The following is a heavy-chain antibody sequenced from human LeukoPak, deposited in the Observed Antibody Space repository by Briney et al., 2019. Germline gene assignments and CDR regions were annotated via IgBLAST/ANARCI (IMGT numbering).Heavy chain of an antibody. D-gene: IGHD6-19*01. Sequence: GESLKISCKGSGYSLTSYWIGWVRQMPGKGLEWMGIIYPGDSDTRYSPSFQGQVTISADKSISTAYPQWSSLKASDTAMYYCARSPEWLGFDYWGQGTLVTVSS. CDR1: GYSLTSYW. CDR3: ARSPEWLGFDY. CDR2: IYPGDSDT. J-gene: IGHJ4*02. V-gene: IGHV5-51*01.